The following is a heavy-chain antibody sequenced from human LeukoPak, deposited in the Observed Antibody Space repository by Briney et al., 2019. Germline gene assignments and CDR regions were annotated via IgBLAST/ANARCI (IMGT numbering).Heavy chain of an antibody. CDR2: INQDGSGK. CDR1: GFTFSRHW. V-gene: IGHV3-7*01. Sequence: GGSLRFSCATSGFTFSRHWMSWVRQAPGKGLEWVANINQDGSGKYYVDSVKGRFTISRDNAKNSLYLQMNSLRSEDTAIYYCAEGTTGWGQGTLVTVSS. J-gene: IGHJ1*01. CDR3: AEGTTG. D-gene: IGHD1-1*01.